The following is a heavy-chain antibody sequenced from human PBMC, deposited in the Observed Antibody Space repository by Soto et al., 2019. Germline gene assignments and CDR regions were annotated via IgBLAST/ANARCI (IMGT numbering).Heavy chain of an antibody. D-gene: IGHD1-1*01. V-gene: IGHV3-66*01. CDR2: IYSGGST. Sequence: GGSLRLSFAASGFTVSSNYMSWVRQAPGKGLEWVSVIYSGGSTYYADSVKGRFTISRDNSKNTLYLQMNSLRAEDTAVYYCATSEALESFDYWGQGTLVTVSS. CDR3: ATSEALESFDY. J-gene: IGHJ4*02. CDR1: GFTVSSNY.